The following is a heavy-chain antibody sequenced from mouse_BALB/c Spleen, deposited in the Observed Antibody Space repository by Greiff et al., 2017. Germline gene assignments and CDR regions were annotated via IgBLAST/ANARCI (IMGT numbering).Heavy chain of an antibody. CDR1: GFNIKDYY. CDR3: NAGYDGSEYYYAMDY. J-gene: IGHJ4*01. V-gene: IGHV14-4*02. Sequence: VQLQQSGAELVRSGASVKLSCTASGFNIKDYYMHWVKQRPEQGLEWIGWIDPENGDTEYAPKFQGKATMTADTSSNTAYLQLSSLTSEDTAVYYCNAGYDGSEYYYAMDYWGEGTSVTVSS. CDR2: IDPENGDT. D-gene: IGHD2-14*01.